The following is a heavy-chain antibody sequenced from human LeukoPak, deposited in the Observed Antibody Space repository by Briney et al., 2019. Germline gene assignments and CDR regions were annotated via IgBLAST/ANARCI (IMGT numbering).Heavy chain of an antibody. J-gene: IGHJ4*02. D-gene: IGHD5-18*01. Sequence: PGGSLRLSCAASGFTVSSNYMSWVRQAPGKGLEWVSVIYSGGSTYYADSVKGRFTISRDNSKNTLYLQMNSLRAEDTAVYYCATGSLKRGCSYGPHFDYWGQGTLVTVSS. CDR2: IYSGGST. CDR1: GFTVSSNY. CDR3: ATGSLKRGCSYGPHFDY. V-gene: IGHV3-53*01.